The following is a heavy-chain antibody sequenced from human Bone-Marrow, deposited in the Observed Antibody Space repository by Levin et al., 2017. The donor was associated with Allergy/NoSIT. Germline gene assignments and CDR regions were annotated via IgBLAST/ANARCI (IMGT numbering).Heavy chain of an antibody. V-gene: IGHV3-23*01. J-gene: IGHJ2*01. D-gene: IGHD1-26*01. CDR1: AFSFITYA. CDR3: AKAVRGRFSGWDYWYFDL. Sequence: GGSLRLSCAASAFSFITYAMTWVRQAPGKGLEWVSTISGSGGDTYYADSVRGRFTISRDNSENTLYLQMKSLRAEDTAVYYCAKAVRGRFSGWDYWYFDLWGRGTLVTVSS. CDR2: ISGSGGDT.